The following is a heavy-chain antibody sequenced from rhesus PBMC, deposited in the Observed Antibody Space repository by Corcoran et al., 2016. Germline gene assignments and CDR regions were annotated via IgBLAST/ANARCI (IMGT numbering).Heavy chain of an antibody. Sequence: QVQLQESGPGLVTPSETLSLTCAVSGGSISDDYYWSWIRQPPGKGLEWIGYIYGSGGGTNYNPSLKNRVTILIDTSKNQFSLKLSSVTAADTAVYYCARCMGYNFWTGYCHDFDYWGQGVLVTVSS. CDR1: GGSISDDYY. V-gene: IGHV4-106*01. CDR3: ARCMGYNFWTGYCHDFDY. J-gene: IGHJ4*01. D-gene: IGHD3-3*01. CDR2: IYGSGGGT.